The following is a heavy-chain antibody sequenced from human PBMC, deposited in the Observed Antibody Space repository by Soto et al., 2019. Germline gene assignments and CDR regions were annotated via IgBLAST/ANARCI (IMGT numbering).Heavy chain of an antibody. V-gene: IGHV1-3*01. CDR3: ARDWGTTTVSLNWFDP. CDR2: INASNGNS. CDR1: GGTFSSYA. D-gene: IGHD4-17*01. Sequence: ASVKVSCKASGGTFSSYAISWVRQAPGQRLEWMGWINASNGNSKYSQKFQGRVTITRDTSASTAYMELSSLRSEDTAVYYCARDWGTTTVSLNWFDPWGQGTLVTVSS. J-gene: IGHJ5*02.